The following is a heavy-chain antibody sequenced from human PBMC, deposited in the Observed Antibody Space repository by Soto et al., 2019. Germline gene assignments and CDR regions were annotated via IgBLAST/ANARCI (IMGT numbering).Heavy chain of an antibody. J-gene: IGHJ6*02. CDR3: AREFYSGSYFDYYYGMDV. CDR2: IYSGGST. Sequence: PGGSLRLSCAASGFTVSSNYMSWVRQAPGKGLEWVSVIYSGGSTYYADSVKGRFTISRDNSKNTLYLQMNSLRAEDTAVYYCAREFYSGSYFDYYYGMDVWGQGTTVTVSS. CDR1: GFTVSSNY. V-gene: IGHV3-66*01. D-gene: IGHD1-26*01.